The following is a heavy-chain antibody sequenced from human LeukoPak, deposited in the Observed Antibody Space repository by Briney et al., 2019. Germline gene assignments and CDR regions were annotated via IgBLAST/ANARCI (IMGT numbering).Heavy chain of an antibody. CDR2: IYHSGST. J-gene: IGHJ4*02. V-gene: IGHV4-38-2*02. D-gene: IGHD3-16*02. CDR1: GGSISSGYY. Sequence: SETLSLTCTVSGGSISSGYYWGWIRQPPGKGLEWIGSIYHSGSTYYNPSLKSRVTISVDTSKNQFSLKLSSVTAADTAVYYCARGYVWGSYRSDFDYWGQGTLVTVSS. CDR3: ARGYVWGSYRSDFDY.